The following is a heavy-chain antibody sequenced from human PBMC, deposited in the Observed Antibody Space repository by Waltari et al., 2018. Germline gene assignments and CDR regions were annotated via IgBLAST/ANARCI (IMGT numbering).Heavy chain of an antibody. CDR3: ARDLTSYSTFDY. CDR2: IYYSGST. V-gene: IGHV4-39*07. CDR1: GGSISSSSYY. J-gene: IGHJ4*02. Sequence: QLQLQESGPGLVKPSETLSLTCTVSGGSISSSSYYWGWIRQPPGKGLEWIGSIYYSGSTYYNPSLKSRVTISVDTSKNQFSLKLSSVTAADTAVYYCARDLTSYSTFDYWGQGTLVTVSS. D-gene: IGHD2-21*01.